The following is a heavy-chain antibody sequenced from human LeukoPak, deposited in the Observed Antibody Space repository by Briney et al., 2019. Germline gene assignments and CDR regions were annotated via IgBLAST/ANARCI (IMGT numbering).Heavy chain of an antibody. V-gene: IGHV3-23*01. CDR1: GFNLGRYA. J-gene: IGHJ3*01. Sequence: GGSPRLSCAASGFNLGRYAMSWVRQAPGRGLEWVSCINTGETTFYADSVKGRFTISRDSSKNNLYLHMTSLRDEDTALYYCAKGAFDVWGQGTVVIVSS. CDR3: AKGAFDV. CDR2: INTGETT.